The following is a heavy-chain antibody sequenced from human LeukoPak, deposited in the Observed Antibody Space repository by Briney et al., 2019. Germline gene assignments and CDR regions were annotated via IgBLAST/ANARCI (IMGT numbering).Heavy chain of an antibody. J-gene: IGHJ6*04. CDR1: GFTFSGYW. V-gene: IGHV3-7*01. Sequence: GGSLRLSCAASGFTFSGYWMSWLRQATGKGLEWVANMKQDGGEKYYVDSVKGRFTISRDNAKNSLYLQMNSLRAEDTAVYYCARDRGFGQADVWGKGTTVTVSS. CDR2: MKQDGGEK. D-gene: IGHD3-10*01. CDR3: ARDRGFGQADV.